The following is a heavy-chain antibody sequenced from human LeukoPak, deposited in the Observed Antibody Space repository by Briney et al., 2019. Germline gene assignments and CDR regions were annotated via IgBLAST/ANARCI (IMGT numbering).Heavy chain of an antibody. Sequence: GGSLRLSCAASGFTFSSFALHWVRQAPGKGLEYVSAISSNGGNTYYANSVKGRFTISRDNSKNTLYLQMGSLRAEDMAVYYCARGRGTPNTNRDFYFYYYMDVWGRGTAVTVSS. J-gene: IGHJ6*03. V-gene: IGHV3-64*01. CDR1: GFTFSSFA. D-gene: IGHD1/OR15-1a*01. CDR2: ISSNGGNT. CDR3: ARGRGTPNTNRDFYFYYYMDV.